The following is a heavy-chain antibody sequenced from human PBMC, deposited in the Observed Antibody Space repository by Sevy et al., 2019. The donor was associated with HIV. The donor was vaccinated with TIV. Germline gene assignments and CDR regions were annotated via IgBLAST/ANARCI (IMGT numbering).Heavy chain of an antibody. D-gene: IGHD3-16*01. CDR1: GFSLSTSGVG. Sequence: SGPTLVKPTQTLTLTCTFSGFSLSTSGVGVGWIRQPPGKALEWLALIYWDDDKRYSPSLKSRLTITKDTSKNQVVLTMTNMDPVDTATYYCAHGHGGWQEEPNFDYWGQGTLVTVSS. CDR3: AHGHGGWQEEPNFDY. J-gene: IGHJ4*02. CDR2: IYWDDDK. V-gene: IGHV2-5*02.